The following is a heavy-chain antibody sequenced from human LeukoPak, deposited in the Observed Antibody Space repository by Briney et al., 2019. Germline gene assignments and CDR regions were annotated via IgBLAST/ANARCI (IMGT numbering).Heavy chain of an antibody. J-gene: IGHJ4*02. CDR1: GFTFSSYP. Sequence: GGSLRLSCAASGFTFSSYPMNWVRQAPGKGLEWVSVISGSGGATFYGDSVQGRFTISRDNSRDTLYLQMNSLTAEDTAVYYCGKYLQTMVGANDYWGQGTLVTVSS. CDR3: GKYLQTMVGANDY. D-gene: IGHD1-26*01. V-gene: IGHV3-23*01. CDR2: ISGSGGAT.